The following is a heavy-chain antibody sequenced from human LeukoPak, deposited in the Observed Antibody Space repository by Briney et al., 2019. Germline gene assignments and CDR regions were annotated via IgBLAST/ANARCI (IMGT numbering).Heavy chain of an antibody. Sequence: QSGGSLRLSCATSGFPFETNAMSWVRQAPGKGLEWVATICNTETFYADSVTGRLTISRDNSKNTVNLQMNRLRVEDTAIYYCAKDWIQFNRVFDCFDSWGQGTLVTVSS. D-gene: IGHD5-18*01. CDR3: AKDWIQFNRVFDCFDS. CDR2: ICNTET. CDR1: GFPFETNA. J-gene: IGHJ4*02. V-gene: IGHV3-23*01.